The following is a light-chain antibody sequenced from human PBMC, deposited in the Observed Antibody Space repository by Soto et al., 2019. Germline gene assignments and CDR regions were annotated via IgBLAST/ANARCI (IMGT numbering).Light chain of an antibody. CDR2: KAS. V-gene: IGKV1-5*03. Sequence: DIQMTQSPSTLSASVGDRVTITCRASQSISSWLAWYQQKPGKAPKLLIYKASSLESGVPSRFSGSGSGTEFTLTISSLQPEDFALYDCQQYQSYWTFGQGPKVEIK. CDR1: QSISSW. CDR3: QQYQSYWT. J-gene: IGKJ1*01.